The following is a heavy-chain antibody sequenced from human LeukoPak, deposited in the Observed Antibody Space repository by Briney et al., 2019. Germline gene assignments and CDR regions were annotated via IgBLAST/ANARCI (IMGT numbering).Heavy chain of an antibody. CDR2: IYYSGST. V-gene: IGHV4-59*02. J-gene: IGHJ6*02. Sequence: PSETLSLTCTVSGGSVSSYYWSWIRQPPGKGLEWIGYIYYSGSTNYNPSLKSRVTISVDTSKNQFSLKLSSVTAADTAVYYCARGGYCSSTSCLYYYYYGMDVWGQGTTVTVSS. D-gene: IGHD2-2*01. CDR3: ARGGYCSSTSCLYYYYYGMDV. CDR1: GGSVSSYY.